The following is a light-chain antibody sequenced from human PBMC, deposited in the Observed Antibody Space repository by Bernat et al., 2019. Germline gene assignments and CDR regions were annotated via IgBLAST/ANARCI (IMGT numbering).Light chain of an antibody. J-gene: IGKJ1*01. CDR2: LAS. V-gene: IGKV1-39*01. CDR3: QQSYSTRWT. CDR1: QDIGDS. Sequence: QVTQSPSSLSASVGDRVTISCRASQDIGDSLNWYQQKPGGVPKLLIYLASDLETGVPSRFSGSGSGTEFTLTISSLQPEDFATYYCQQSYSTRWTFGQGTKVEIK.